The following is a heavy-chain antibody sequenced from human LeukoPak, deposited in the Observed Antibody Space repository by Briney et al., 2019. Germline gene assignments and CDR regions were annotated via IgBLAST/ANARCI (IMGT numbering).Heavy chain of an antibody. CDR3: ATLYGSGSYYNIGDY. Sequence: ASVKVSCKASGYTFTSYGISWMRQAPGQGLEWMGWISAYNGNTNYAQKLQGRVTMTTDTSTSTAYMELRSLRSDDTAVYYCATLYGSGSYYNIGDYWGQGTLVTVSS. J-gene: IGHJ4*02. CDR1: GYTFTSYG. D-gene: IGHD3-10*01. CDR2: ISAYNGNT. V-gene: IGHV1-18*01.